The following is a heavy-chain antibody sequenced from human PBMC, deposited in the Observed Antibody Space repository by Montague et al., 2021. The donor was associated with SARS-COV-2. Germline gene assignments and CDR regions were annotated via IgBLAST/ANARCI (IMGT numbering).Heavy chain of an antibody. CDR2: IFVTGGT. J-gene: IGHJ4*02. V-gene: IGHV4-4*07. Sequence: SDTLSLTRTVSFGSVTNYFWSWIRQPVGKGLEWIGRIFVTGGTKXTPSLKSRVTMSLDTSKNQFSLKLRSVTAADTAIYYCAGAFGSSFDFWGQGILVAVSS. CDR1: FGSVTNYF. D-gene: IGHD6-13*01. CDR3: AGAFGSSFDF.